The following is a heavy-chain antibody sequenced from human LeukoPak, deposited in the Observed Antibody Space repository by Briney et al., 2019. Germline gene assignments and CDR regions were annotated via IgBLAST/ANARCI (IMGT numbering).Heavy chain of an antibody. V-gene: IGHV3-48*04. CDR2: ISSSSRTI. Sequence: GGSLRLSCAVSGFTLSDYSMNWVRQAPGKGLEWVSYISSSSRTIKYADFVKGRFTVSRDNAKNSLFLQMNSLRGEDTAVYYCARSNPNRNALDLWGQGTMVTISS. CDR1: GFTLSDYS. CDR3: ARSNPNRNALDL. D-gene: IGHD1-14*01. J-gene: IGHJ3*01.